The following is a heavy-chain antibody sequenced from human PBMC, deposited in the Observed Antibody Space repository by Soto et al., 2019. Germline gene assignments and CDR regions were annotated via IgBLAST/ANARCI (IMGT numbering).Heavy chain of an antibody. Sequence: GGSLRLSCAASGFTFSSYGMHWVRQAPGKGLEWVAVIWYDGSNKYYADSVKGRFTISRDNSKNTLYLQMNSLRAEDTAVDYCAPLWFGGFPRYGMDVWGQGTTVTVSS. J-gene: IGHJ6*02. CDR1: GFTFSSYG. D-gene: IGHD3-10*01. CDR3: APLWFGGFPRYGMDV. CDR2: IWYDGSNK. V-gene: IGHV3-33*01.